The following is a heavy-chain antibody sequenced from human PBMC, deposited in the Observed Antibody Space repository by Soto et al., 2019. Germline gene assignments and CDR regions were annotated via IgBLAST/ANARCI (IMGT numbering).Heavy chain of an antibody. D-gene: IGHD6-19*01. V-gene: IGHV3-33*01. CDR2: TWYDGSNK. J-gene: IGHJ3*02. CDR3: AREQWLVRGAFDI. Sequence: PGGSLRLSCAASGFTFSSYGMHWVRQAPGKGLEWVAVTWYDGSNKYYADSVKGRFTISRDNSKNTLYLQMNSLRAEDTAVYYCAREQWLVRGAFDIWGQGTMVTVS. CDR1: GFTFSSYG.